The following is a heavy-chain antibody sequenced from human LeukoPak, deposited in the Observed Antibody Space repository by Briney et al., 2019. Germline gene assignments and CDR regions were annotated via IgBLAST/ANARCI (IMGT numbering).Heavy chain of an antibody. CDR3: ARKTYYYDTSPAGWFDT. Sequence: GGSLRLSCAVSGFTVSNNYMTWVRQAPGKGLEWAANINQDGTSANYVDSVKGRFTISRDNAKNSLYLQMNSLRVEDTAIYYCARKTYYYDTSPAGWFDTWGQGTLGTVSS. D-gene: IGHD3-22*01. V-gene: IGHV3-7*01. CDR1: GFTVSNNY. CDR2: INQDGTSA. J-gene: IGHJ5*02.